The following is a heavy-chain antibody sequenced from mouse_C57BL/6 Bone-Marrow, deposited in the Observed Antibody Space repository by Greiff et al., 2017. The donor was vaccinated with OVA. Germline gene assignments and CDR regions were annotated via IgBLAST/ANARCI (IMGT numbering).Heavy chain of an antibody. Sequence: EVQGVESGGGLVQPGGSMKLSCAASGFTFSDAWMDWVRQSPEKGLEWVAEIRNKANNHATYYAESVKGRFTISRDDSKSSVYLQMNSLRAEDTGIYYCTRALLDYGSSYDWYFDVWGTGTTVTVSS. J-gene: IGHJ1*03. D-gene: IGHD1-1*01. CDR3: TRALLDYGSSYDWYFDV. CDR1: GFTFSDAW. V-gene: IGHV6-6*01. CDR2: IRNKANNHAT.